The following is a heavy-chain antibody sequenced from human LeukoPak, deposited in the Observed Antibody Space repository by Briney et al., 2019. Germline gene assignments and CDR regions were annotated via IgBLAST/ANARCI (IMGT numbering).Heavy chain of an antibody. CDR1: GFTFSSYA. CDR2: ISGSGGTT. V-gene: IGHV3-23*01. J-gene: IGHJ6*03. CDR3: DKDIRYCSGGNCEYYYYMDV. D-gene: IGHD2-15*01. Sequence: GGSLRLSCAASGFTFSSYAMSWVRQAPGKGLDLVSSISGSGGTTYYADSVKGRFTISRDNSKNTLSLQMNSLRAEDTAVYSCDKDIRYCSGGNCEYYYYMDVWGKGTTVTVSS.